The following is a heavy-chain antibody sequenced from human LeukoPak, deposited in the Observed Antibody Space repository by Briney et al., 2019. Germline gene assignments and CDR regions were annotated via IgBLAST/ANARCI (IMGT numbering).Heavy chain of an antibody. CDR2: ISWNSGSI. CDR3: AKDIATGNRLYYFDY. V-gene: IGHV3-9*01. D-gene: IGHD1-14*01. Sequence: GGSLRLSCAASGFTFDDYAMHWVRQALRKGLEWVSGISWNSGSIGYADSVKGRFTISRDNAKNSLYLQMNSLRAEDTALYYCAKDIATGNRLYYFDYWGQGTLVTVSS. CDR1: GFTFDDYA. J-gene: IGHJ4*02.